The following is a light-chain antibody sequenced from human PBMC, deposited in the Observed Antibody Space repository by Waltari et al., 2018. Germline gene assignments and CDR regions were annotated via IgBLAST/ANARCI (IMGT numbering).Light chain of an antibody. Sequence: CRASQTVRTTYLAWDQQKPGQAPTLLIYDTSSRATGIPDRFSGSGSGTDFSLTISSLEPEDFAVYYCQQYDISPLTFGGGTKVETK. CDR2: DTS. V-gene: IGKV3-20*01. J-gene: IGKJ4*01. CDR1: QTVRTTY. CDR3: QQYDISPLT.